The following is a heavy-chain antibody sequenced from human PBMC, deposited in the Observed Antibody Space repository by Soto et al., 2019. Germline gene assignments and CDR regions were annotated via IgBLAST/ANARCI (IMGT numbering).Heavy chain of an antibody. CDR1: GGSISSSNHY. CDR3: ARAGYGDYEFIDY. V-gene: IGHV4-39*07. Sequence: PSETLSLTCTVSGGSISSSNHYWVWIRQPPGKGLEWIGSIYYSGSAYYNPPLKSRVTISVDTSKNQFSLKLSSVTAADTAVYYCARAGYGDYEFIDYWGQGTLVTVSS. D-gene: IGHD4-17*01. CDR2: IYYSGSA. J-gene: IGHJ4*02.